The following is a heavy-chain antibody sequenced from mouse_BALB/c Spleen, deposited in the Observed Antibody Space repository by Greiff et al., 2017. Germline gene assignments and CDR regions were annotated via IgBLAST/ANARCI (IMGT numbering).Heavy chain of an antibody. V-gene: IGHV5-17*02. Sequence: DVMLVESGGGLVQPGGSRKLSCAASGFTFSSFGMHWVRQAPEKGLEWVAYISSGSSTIYYADTVKGRFTISRDNPKNTLFLQMTSLRSEDTAMYYCARFPPLRGMDYWGQGTSVTVSS. J-gene: IGHJ4*01. CDR2: ISSGSSTI. D-gene: IGHD1-1*01. CDR1: GFTFSSFG. CDR3: ARFPPLRGMDY.